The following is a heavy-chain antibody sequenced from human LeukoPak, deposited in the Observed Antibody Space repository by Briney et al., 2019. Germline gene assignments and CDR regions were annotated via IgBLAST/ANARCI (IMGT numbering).Heavy chain of an antibody. D-gene: IGHD3-22*01. J-gene: IGHJ4*02. CDR1: GASISSYY. V-gene: IGHV4-4*07. CDR3: ARDDGGSGYYYSNY. CDR2: IYTSGST. Sequence: PSETLSLTCTVSGASISSYYWSWLRQPAGKGLEWIGRIYTSGSTYYNPSLKSRVTISVDKSKNHFSLKLSSVTAADTAVYYCARDDGGSGYYYSNYWGQGTLVTVSS.